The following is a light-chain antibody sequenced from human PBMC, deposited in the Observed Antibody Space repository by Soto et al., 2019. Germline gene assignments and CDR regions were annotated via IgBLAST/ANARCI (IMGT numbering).Light chain of an antibody. J-gene: IGKJ1*01. CDR1: QSISSW. CDR2: KAS. Sequence: DIQMTQSPSTLSASVGDRVTITCRASQSISSWLAWYQQKPGKAPKLLLYKASSLASGVPSRFSGSGSGTEFTLTISSLQPDDFATYYCQQYNSLWTFGHGPKVEIK. V-gene: IGKV1-5*03. CDR3: QQYNSLWT.